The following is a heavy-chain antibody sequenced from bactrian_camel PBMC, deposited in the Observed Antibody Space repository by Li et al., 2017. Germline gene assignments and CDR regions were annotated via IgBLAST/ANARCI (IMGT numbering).Heavy chain of an antibody. CDR1: GDTTLC. D-gene: IGHD7*01. V-gene: IGHV3S67*01. CDR3: AADSTSPTCGGVSGVRPNL. J-gene: IGHJ4*01. Sequence: VQLVESGGGSVQAGGSLRLSCAASGDTTLCMGWVRQAPGKEREGVATITAYGIVDYADSVQGRFTVSKDNAKVTLCLQMDSLKPDDTAIYYCAADSTSPTCGGVSGVRPNLWGQGTQVTVS. CDR2: ITAYGIV.